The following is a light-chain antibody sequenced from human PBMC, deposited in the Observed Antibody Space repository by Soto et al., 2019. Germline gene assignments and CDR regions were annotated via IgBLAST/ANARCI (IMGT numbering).Light chain of an antibody. Sequence: EIVLTQSPGTLYLSPGERATLSCRASQSVSSSYVAWYQQKPGQAPRLLIYGASSRATGIPDRFSGSGSGTDFTLTISRLETEDFAVYYCHQYDSSPLTCGGGTKVEIK. CDR3: HQYDSSPLT. V-gene: IGKV3-20*01. CDR1: QSVSSSY. J-gene: IGKJ4*01. CDR2: GAS.